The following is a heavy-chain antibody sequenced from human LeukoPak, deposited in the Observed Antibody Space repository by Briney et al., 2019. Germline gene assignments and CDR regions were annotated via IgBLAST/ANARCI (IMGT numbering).Heavy chain of an antibody. Sequence: PGGSLRLSCAASGFTFSSYGMHWVRQAPGKGLEWVAVISYDGSNKYYADSVKGRFTISRDNSKNTLYLQMNSLRAEDTAVYYCARVNWSGWAPTFDYWGQGTLVTVSS. D-gene: IGHD6-19*01. CDR3: ARVNWSGWAPTFDY. J-gene: IGHJ4*02. V-gene: IGHV3-30*03. CDR2: ISYDGSNK. CDR1: GFTFSSYG.